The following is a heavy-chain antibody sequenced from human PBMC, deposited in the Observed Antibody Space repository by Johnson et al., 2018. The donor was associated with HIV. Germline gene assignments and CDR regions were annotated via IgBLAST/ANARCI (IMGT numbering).Heavy chain of an antibody. CDR2: ISYDGSNK. CDR1: GFTFSSYA. V-gene: IGHV3-30*04. J-gene: IGHJ3*02. Sequence: QVQLVESGGGVVQPGRSLRLSCAASGFTFSSYAMHWVRQAPGKGLEWVAVISYDGSNKYYADCVKGRFTISRDNAKNSLYLQMNSLRAGDTAVYYSVVAAFSEGAFDIWGQGTMVTVSS. D-gene: IGHD2-2*01. CDR3: VVAAFSEGAFDI.